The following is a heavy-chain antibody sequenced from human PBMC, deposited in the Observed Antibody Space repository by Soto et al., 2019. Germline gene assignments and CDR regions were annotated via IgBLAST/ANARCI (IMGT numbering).Heavy chain of an antibody. CDR2: ISGSGGST. J-gene: IGHJ4*02. D-gene: IGHD4-17*01. CDR3: KSYGGGIDYFDF. V-gene: IGHV3-23*01. CDR1: GFTFSSYA. Sequence: EVQLLESGGGLVQPGGSLRLSCAASGFTFSSYAMNWVRQAPGKGLEWVSPISGSGGSTFYADSVKGRFTISRDNSKNRLYRLRNGLIAEDTAVYFCKSYGGGIDYFDFWGQGALVTVFS.